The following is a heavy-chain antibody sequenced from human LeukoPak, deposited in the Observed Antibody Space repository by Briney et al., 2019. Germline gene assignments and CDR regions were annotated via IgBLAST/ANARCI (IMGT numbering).Heavy chain of an antibody. CDR3: ARSPSLWFGEFPDY. CDR2: INPNSGNT. Sequence: ASVKVSCKASGYTFTGYYMHWVRQAPGQGLEWMGWINPNSGNTGYAQKFQGRVTMTRNTSISTAYMELSSLRSEDTAVYYCARSPSLWFGEFPDYWGQGTLVTASS. J-gene: IGHJ4*02. V-gene: IGHV1-8*02. D-gene: IGHD3-10*01. CDR1: GYTFTGYY.